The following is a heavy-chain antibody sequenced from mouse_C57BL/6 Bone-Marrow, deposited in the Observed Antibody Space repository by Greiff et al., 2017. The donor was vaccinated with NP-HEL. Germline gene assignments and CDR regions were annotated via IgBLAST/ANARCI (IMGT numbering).Heavy chain of an antibody. CDR2: IDPSDSET. CDR3: ASGGWLLPDY. V-gene: IGHV1-52*01. Sequence: QVQLQQPGAELVRPGSSVKLSCKASGYTFTSYWMHWVKQRPIQGLEWIGNIDPSDSETHYNQKFKDKATLTVDKSSSTAYMQLSSLTSEDSAVYYCASGGWLLPDYWGQGTTLTVSS. CDR1: GYTFTSYW. D-gene: IGHD2-3*01. J-gene: IGHJ2*01.